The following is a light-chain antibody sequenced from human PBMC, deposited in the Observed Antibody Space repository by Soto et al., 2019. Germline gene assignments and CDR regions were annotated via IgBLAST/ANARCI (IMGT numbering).Light chain of an antibody. V-gene: IGKV1-39*01. Sequence: DIQVTQSPSSLSASVGDRVTITCRAGQSISTLLNWYQQKPKKAPKLLIYAASTLQSGVPSRFSGSGSGTDFTLTITSLQPEDFATYYCQQTYGTPRTFGQGTKVEVK. CDR3: QQTYGTPRT. J-gene: IGKJ1*01. CDR2: AAS. CDR1: QSISTL.